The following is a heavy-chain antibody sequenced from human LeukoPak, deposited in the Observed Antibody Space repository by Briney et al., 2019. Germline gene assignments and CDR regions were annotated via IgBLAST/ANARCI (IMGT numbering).Heavy chain of an antibody. CDR2: IYYSGST. V-gene: IGHV4-30-4*01. CDR3: ARVTRWAGLDF. Sequence: SETLCLTCNVSGGSISGGDKYWSWIRQPPGKGLEWIGYIYYSGSTYYNPSLKSRLTISVDTSENQFSLHLTSVTAADTAVYFCARVTRWAGLDFWGQGTLVTVSS. D-gene: IGHD2-21*02. CDR1: GGSISGGDKY. J-gene: IGHJ4*02.